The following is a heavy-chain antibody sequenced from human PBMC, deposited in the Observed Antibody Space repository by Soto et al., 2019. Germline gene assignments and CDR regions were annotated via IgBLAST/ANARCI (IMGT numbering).Heavy chain of an antibody. CDR2: IIPIFGTA. CDR1: GGTFSSYA. D-gene: IGHD3-9*01. CDR3: ASYILPGSEYFDY. V-gene: IGHV1-69*12. J-gene: IGHJ4*02. Sequence: QVQLVQSGAEVKKPGSSVRVSCRASGGTFSSYAISWVLQAPGQGREWMGGIIPIFGTANYAEQFQGRVPITADVSTSTAYMELSSLRSEDTAVYYCASYILPGSEYFDYWGQGTLVTVSS.